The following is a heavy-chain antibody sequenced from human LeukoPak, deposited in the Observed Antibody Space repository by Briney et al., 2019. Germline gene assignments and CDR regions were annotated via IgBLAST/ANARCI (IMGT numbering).Heavy chain of an antibody. CDR2: ISSSGSTI. J-gene: IGHJ4*02. CDR1: GFTFSDYY. Sequence: PGGSLRLSCAASGFTFSDYYMSRVRQAPGKGLEWVSYISSSGSTIYYADSVKGRFTISRDNAKNSLYLQMNSLRAEDTAVYYCARDRVSGSYRLFDYWGQGTLVTVSS. V-gene: IGHV3-11*01. CDR3: ARDRVSGSYRLFDY. D-gene: IGHD1-26*01.